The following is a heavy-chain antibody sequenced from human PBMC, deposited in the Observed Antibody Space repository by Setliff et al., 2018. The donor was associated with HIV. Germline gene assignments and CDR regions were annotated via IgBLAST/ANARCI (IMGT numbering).Heavy chain of an antibody. CDR3: ARSMGFKATTRLDF. CDR1: GYSVTTLW. J-gene: IGHJ4*02. D-gene: IGHD3-10*01. Sequence: GESLKISCQASGYSVTTLWIAWVRQMPGKGLEWMGMVFPDDSDTRYSPSFQGQVSMSADKSINTAYLQWSSLKASDTAVYYCARSMGFKATTRLDFWGPGTLVTVSS. CDR2: VFPDDSDT. V-gene: IGHV5-51*01.